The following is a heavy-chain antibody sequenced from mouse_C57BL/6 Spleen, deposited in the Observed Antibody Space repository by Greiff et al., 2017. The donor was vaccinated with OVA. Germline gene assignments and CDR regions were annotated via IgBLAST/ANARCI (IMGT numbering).Heavy chain of an antibody. CDR3: ARVPGAMDY. CDR1: GFTFSSYA. CDR2: ISDGGSYT. Sequence: EVQLVESGGGLVKPGGSLKLSCAASGFTFSSYAMSWVRQTPEKRLEWVATISDGGSYTYYPDNVKGRFTISRDNAKNNLYLQMSHLKSEDTAMYYCARVPGAMDYWGQGTSVTVSS. V-gene: IGHV5-4*01. J-gene: IGHJ4*01.